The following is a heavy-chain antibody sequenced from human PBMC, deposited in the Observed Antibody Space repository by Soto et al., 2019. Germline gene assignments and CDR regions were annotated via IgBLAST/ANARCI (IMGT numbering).Heavy chain of an antibody. CDR2: IWYDGSNK. CDR3: ARDRTVYYYYYYMDV. J-gene: IGHJ6*03. V-gene: IGHV3-33*01. Sequence: GGSLRLSCAASGFTFSSYGMHWVRQAPGKGLEWVAVIWYDGSNKYYVDSVKGRFTISRDNAKNSLYLQMNSLRAEDTAVYYCARDRTVYYYYYYMDVWGKGTTVTV. CDR1: GFTFSSYG.